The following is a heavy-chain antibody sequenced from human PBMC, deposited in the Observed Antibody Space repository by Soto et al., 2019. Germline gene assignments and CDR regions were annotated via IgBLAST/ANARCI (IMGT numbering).Heavy chain of an antibody. CDR3: ARDGSGDYVWGSYRLTNRADY. J-gene: IGHJ4*02. CDR1: GYTFTSYG. V-gene: IGHV1-18*04. D-gene: IGHD3-16*02. CDR2: SSAYNANT. Sequence: QVQLVQSGAEVKKPGASVKVSCKASGYTFTSYGISWVRQAPGQGLEWMGWSSAYNANTNYAQKLQGRVTMTTDTSTSTAYMELRSLRADDTAVYYCARDGSGDYVWGSYRLTNRADYWGQGTLVTVSS.